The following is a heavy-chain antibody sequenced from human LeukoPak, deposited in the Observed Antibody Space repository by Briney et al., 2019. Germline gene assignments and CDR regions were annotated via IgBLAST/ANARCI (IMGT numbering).Heavy chain of an antibody. CDR2: IYYSGST. J-gene: IGHJ5*02. V-gene: IGHV4-39*07. CDR3: ARGETGTTFDGGMNWFDP. CDR1: GGSISSSSYY. D-gene: IGHD1-7*01. Sequence: PSETLSLTCTVSGGSISSSSYYWGWIRQPPGKGLEWIGSIYYSGSTYYNPSLKSRVTISVDTSKNQFSLKLNSVTAADTAVYYCARGETGTTFDGGMNWFDPWGQGTLVTVSS.